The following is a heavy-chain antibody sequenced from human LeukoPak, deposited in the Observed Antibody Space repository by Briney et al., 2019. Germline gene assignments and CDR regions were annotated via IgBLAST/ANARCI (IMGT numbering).Heavy chain of an antibody. CDR2: INPNSGNT. CDR3: ARGRGGYSGYDFRYGMDV. Sequence: ASVKVSCKASGYTFTGYYMHWVRQAPGQGLEWMGWINPNSGNTGYAQKFQGRVTMTRNTSISTAYMELSSLRSEDTAVYYCARGRGGYSGYDFRYGMDVWGQGTTVTVSS. CDR1: GYTFTGYY. J-gene: IGHJ6*02. D-gene: IGHD5-12*01. V-gene: IGHV1-8*02.